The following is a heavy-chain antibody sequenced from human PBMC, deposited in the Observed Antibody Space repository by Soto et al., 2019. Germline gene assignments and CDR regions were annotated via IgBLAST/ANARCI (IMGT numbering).Heavy chain of an antibody. V-gene: IGHV5-51*01. D-gene: IGHD4-17*01. CDR2: IFPADSET. CDR3: ATTYGXFDC. CDR1: GYSFSTFW. J-gene: IGHJ4*02. Sequence: GESLKISCKGSGYSFSTFWIGWVRQMPGKGLEWMGIIFPADSETRYSPSFQGQVTISADKSTSTAYLQWSSLKASDTAMYYCATTYGXFDCWGQGTLVTV.